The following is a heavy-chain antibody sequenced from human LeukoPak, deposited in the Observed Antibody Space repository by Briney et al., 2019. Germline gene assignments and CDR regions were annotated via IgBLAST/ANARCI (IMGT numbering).Heavy chain of an antibody. J-gene: IGHJ5*02. D-gene: IGHD4-17*01. CDR1: GGSISSYYW. V-gene: IGHV2-70*16. CDR2: IDWDDDK. Sequence: TLSLTCTVSGGSISSYYWSWIRQPPGKALERLARIDWDDDKFYSTSLKTRLTISKDTSKNQVVLTMTNMDPVDTATYYCARTNYGDYRNWFDPWGQGTLVTVSS. CDR3: ARTNYGDYRNWFDP.